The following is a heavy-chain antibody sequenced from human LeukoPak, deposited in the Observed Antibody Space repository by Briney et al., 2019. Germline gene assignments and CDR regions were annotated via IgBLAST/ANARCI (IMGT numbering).Heavy chain of an antibody. Sequence: SETLSLTCTVSGGSISSYYWSWIRQPPGKGLEWIGYIYYSGSTNYNPSLKSRVTISVDTSKNQFSLKLSSVTAADTAVYYCAREGGFGPPYYVDVWGKGTTVTVSS. J-gene: IGHJ6*03. V-gene: IGHV4-59*01. CDR1: GGSISSYY. CDR2: IYYSGST. CDR3: AREGGFGPPYYVDV. D-gene: IGHD3/OR15-3a*01.